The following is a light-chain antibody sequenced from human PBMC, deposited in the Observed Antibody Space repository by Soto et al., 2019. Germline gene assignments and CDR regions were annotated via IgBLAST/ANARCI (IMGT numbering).Light chain of an antibody. J-gene: IGLJ1*01. CDR1: SSDVGGYSY. V-gene: IGLV2-14*01. CDR2: EVS. Sequence: QSALTQPASVSGSPGQSITISCTGTSSDVGGYSYVSWYQHHPGKAPNLMIYEVSNRPSGVSNRFSGSKSGNTASLTISGLQAEDEADYYCCSYTSSSTLYVFGTGTKVTVL. CDR3: CSYTSSSTLYV.